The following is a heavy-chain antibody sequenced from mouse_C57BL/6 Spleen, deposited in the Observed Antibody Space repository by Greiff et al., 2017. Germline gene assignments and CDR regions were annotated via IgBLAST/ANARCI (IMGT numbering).Heavy chain of an antibody. D-gene: IGHD2-5*01. V-gene: IGHV14-1*01. CDR1: GFNIKDYY. CDR2: IDPEDGDT. CDR3: TTRDYSNLYAMDY. J-gene: IGHJ4*01. Sequence: EVQLQQSGAELVRPGASVKLSCTASGFNIKDYYMHWVKQRPEQGLEWIGRIDPEDGDTEYAPKFQCKATMTADTSSNTAYLQLSSLTSEDTAVYYCTTRDYSNLYAMDYWGQGTSVTVSS.